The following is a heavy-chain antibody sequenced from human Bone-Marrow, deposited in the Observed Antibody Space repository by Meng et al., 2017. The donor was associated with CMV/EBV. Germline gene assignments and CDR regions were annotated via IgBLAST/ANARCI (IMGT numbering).Heavy chain of an antibody. CDR2: ISSSSSYT. Sequence: GESLKISCAASGFTFSTYSMQWVRQAPGKGLDWVSSISSSSSYTSYANSVKGRFTISRDNTKESLYLQMNSLRAEDTAVYYCARGQHCGSTSCYIPDCWGQGKLVNVAS. CDR1: GFTFSTYS. CDR3: ARGQHCGSTSCYIPDC. V-gene: IGHV3-21*01. J-gene: IGHJ4*02. D-gene: IGHD2-2*02.